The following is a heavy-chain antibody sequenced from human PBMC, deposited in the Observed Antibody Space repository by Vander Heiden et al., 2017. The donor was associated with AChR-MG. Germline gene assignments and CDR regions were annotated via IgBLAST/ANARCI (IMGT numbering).Heavy chain of an antibody. D-gene: IGHD3-3*01. CDR1: GFTFSSYW. V-gene: IGHV3-74*01. CDR3: ARGPLPRLYDFWSGTIDY. J-gene: IGHJ4*02. CDR2: INSDGSRT. Sequence: EVQLVESGGGLVQPGGSLRLSCAASGFTFSSYWRHWVRQAQGKGLVWVSRINSDGSRTSYADSVKGRFTISRDNAKNTLYLQMNSLRAEDTAVYYCARGPLPRLYDFWSGTIDYWGQGTLVTVSS.